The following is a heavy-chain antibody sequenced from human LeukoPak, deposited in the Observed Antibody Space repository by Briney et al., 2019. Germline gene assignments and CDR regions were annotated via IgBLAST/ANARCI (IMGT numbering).Heavy chain of an antibody. CDR2: IIPIFGTA. V-gene: IGHV1-69*13. J-gene: IGHJ4*02. CDR3: ARGVPATIRGGSNYFDF. Sequence: SVKVSCKASGGTFSSYAISWVRQAPGQGLEWMGGIIPIFGTANYAQKFQGRVTITADESTSTAYMELSSLRSEDTAVYYCARGVPATIRGGSNYFDFWGQGTLVTVSS. D-gene: IGHD2-2*02. CDR1: GGTFSSYA.